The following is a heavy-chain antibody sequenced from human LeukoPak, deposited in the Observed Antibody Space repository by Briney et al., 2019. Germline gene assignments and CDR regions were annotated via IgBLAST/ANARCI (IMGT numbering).Heavy chain of an antibody. V-gene: IGHV4-59*08. CDR2: IYYSGST. D-gene: IGHD6-19*01. J-gene: IGHJ4*02. CDR1: GGSISSYY. Sequence: SETLSLTCTVSGGSISSYYWSWIRQPPGRGLEWIGYIYYSGSTNYNPSLKSRVTISVDTSKNQFSLKLSSVTAADTAVYYCATLGYSSGKVADYWGQGTLVTVSS. CDR3: ATLGYSSGKVADY.